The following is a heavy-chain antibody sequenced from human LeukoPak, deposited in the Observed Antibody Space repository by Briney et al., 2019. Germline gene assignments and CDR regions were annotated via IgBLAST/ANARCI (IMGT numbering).Heavy chain of an antibody. CDR3: VGETLNY. CDR2: FDLEEDKT. V-gene: IGHV1-24*01. Sequence: GASVKVSCKVSGHTLTELSIHWVRQAPEIGLEWMGGFDLEEDKTVYAQKFQARVTMTEDTSTDTAYMELSNLRSEDTAIYYCVGETLNYWGQGTQITVSS. CDR1: GHTLTELS. J-gene: IGHJ4*01. D-gene: IGHD3-16*01.